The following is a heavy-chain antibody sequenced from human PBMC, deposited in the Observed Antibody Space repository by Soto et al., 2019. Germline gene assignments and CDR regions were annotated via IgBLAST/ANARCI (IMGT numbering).Heavy chain of an antibody. D-gene: IGHD1-26*01. CDR3: AYGGSCDY. CDR1: GFSFNTYE. V-gene: IGHV3-48*03. CDR2: ISTSGSTI. Sequence: GFLRLSCAASGFSFNTYEMNWVRQAPGKGLEWVSYISTSGSTIYYADSVKGRFTISRDNGKNSLYLQMNSLRAEDTAVYYCAYGGSCDYWGQGTQVTVS. J-gene: IGHJ4*02.